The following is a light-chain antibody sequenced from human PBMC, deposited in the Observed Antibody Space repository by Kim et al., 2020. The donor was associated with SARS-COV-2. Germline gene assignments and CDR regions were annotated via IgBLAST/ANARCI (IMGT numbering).Light chain of an antibody. Sequence: ALGQTVRITCQGDSLRSYYATWYQQKPGQAPVLVIYDKNNRPSGISARFSGSYSGNTASLTITGAQAGDEAVYYCNSRESGVNHVIFGGGTKLTVL. V-gene: IGLV3-19*01. J-gene: IGLJ2*01. CDR1: SLRSYY. CDR2: DKN. CDR3: NSRESGVNHVI.